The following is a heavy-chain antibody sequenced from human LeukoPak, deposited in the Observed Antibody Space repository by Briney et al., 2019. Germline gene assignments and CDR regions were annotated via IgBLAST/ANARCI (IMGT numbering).Heavy chain of an antibody. D-gene: IGHD2-15*01. Sequence: QPGGSLRLSCAASGFTFSNYEMNWVRQAPGKGLEWVSYISSSGSTIYYADSVKGRFTISRDNAKNSLYLQMNSLRAEDTAVYYCAGNVVVVAATRGYYYGMDVWGQGTTVTVSS. V-gene: IGHV3-48*03. CDR1: GFTFSNYE. J-gene: IGHJ6*02. CDR3: AGNVVVVAATRGYYYGMDV. CDR2: ISSSGSTI.